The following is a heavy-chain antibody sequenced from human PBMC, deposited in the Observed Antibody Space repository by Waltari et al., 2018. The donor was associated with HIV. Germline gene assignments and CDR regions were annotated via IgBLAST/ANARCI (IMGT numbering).Heavy chain of an antibody. Sequence: QVQLQESGPGLVKPSGTLSLTCAVSGGSIRTSNWWSWVRQPPGKGLEWIGEIYHSGSTNYNPSLKSRVTISVDKSKNQFSLKLSSVTAADTAVYYCARDPPSYYDSSGETWGQGTLVTVSS. CDR1: GGSIRTSNW. D-gene: IGHD3-22*01. CDR2: IYHSGST. J-gene: IGHJ5*02. CDR3: ARDPPSYYDSSGET. V-gene: IGHV4-4*02.